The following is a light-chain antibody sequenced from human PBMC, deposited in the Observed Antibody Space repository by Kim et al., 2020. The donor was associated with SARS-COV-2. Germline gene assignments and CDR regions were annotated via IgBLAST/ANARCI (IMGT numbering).Light chain of an antibody. CDR2: DVS. CDR3: CSYAGSYSYV. V-gene: IGLV2-11*01. Sequence: GQSVTISCTGTSSDVGGYNYVSWYQQHPGKAPKLMIYDVSKRPSGVPDRFSGSKSSNTASLTISGLQAEDEADYYCCSYAGSYSYVFGTGTKVTVL. J-gene: IGLJ1*01. CDR1: SSDVGGYNY.